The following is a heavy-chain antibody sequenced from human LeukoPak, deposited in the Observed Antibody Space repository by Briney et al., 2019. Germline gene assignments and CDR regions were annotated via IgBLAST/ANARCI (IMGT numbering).Heavy chain of an antibody. Sequence: ASVKVSCKASGYTFTGYYMHWVRQAPGQGLEWMGRINPNNGGTNYAQKFQGRVTMTRDTSISTAYMELSRLRSDDTAVYYCAREGGDPAWFDIWGQGTMVTVSS. J-gene: IGHJ3*02. CDR3: AREGGDPAWFDI. V-gene: IGHV1-2*06. D-gene: IGHD3-10*01. CDR1: GYTFTGYY. CDR2: INPNNGGT.